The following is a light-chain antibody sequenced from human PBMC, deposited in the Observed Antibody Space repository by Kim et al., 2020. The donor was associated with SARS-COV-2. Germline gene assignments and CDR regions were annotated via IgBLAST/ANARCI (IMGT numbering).Light chain of an antibody. CDR3: GAWDDSLNGHWV. CDR2: GNN. J-gene: IGLJ3*02. V-gene: IGLV1-44*01. CDR1: RSNIGSNA. Sequence: QAAVTQSPSASGTPGQRVTISCSGSRSNIGSNAVSWYQQLPGTAPKLLIYGNNQRPSGVPDRFSGSKSGTSASLAISGLQSEDEADYFCGAWDDSLNGHWVFGGGTKVTVL.